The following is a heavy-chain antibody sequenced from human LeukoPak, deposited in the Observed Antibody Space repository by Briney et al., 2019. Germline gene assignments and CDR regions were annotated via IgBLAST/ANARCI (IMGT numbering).Heavy chain of an antibody. CDR1: GFTFSNYA. Sequence: GGSLRLSCAASGFTFSNYAFHWVRQPPGKGLEWAAVISYEGSVTYYADSVKGRFTISRDNSKDTLDLQMNSLRVEDTAVYYCVRDRAPWGGALGGAKGMDVWGEGTTVTVSS. CDR3: VRDRAPWGGALGGAKGMDV. J-gene: IGHJ6*04. CDR2: ISYEGSVT. V-gene: IGHV3-30*04. D-gene: IGHD3-10*01.